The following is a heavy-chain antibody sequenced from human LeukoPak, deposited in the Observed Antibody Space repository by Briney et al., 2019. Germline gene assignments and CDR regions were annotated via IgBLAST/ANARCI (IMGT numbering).Heavy chain of an antibody. Sequence: PGGSLRLSCAASGFTFSSYWMNWVRQAPGKGLEWVANIKQDGSEKYYVDSVKGRFTISRDNAKNSLYLQMNSLRAEDTAVYYCASSEWLSAHTFFDYWGQGTLVTVSS. CDR3: ASSEWLSAHTFFDY. CDR2: IKQDGSEK. D-gene: IGHD3-3*01. CDR1: GFTFSSYW. V-gene: IGHV3-7*01. J-gene: IGHJ4*02.